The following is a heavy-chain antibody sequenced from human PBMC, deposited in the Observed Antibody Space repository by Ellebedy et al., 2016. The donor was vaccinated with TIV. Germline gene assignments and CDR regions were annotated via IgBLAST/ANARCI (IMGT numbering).Heavy chain of an antibody. V-gene: IGHV3-74*01. CDR1: GFAVSSNY. J-gene: IGHJ4*02. CDR2: INSDGSST. D-gene: IGHD5/OR15-5a*01. Sequence: GESLKISCVASGFAVSSNYMTWVRQAPGRGLVWVSHINSDGSSTTYADSVKGRFTISRDNSQNTLYLLINSLRGDDTAIYYCARALNHVDTVSTAPLDCWGQGTLVTVSS. CDR3: ARALNHVDTVSTAPLDC.